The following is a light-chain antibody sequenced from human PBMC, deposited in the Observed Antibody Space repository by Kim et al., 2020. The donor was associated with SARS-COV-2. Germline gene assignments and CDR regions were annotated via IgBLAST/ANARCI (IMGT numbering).Light chain of an antibody. Sequence: ELTQPPSASGTPGQRVTISCSGSSSNIGSNTVSWYQQFPGTAPKLLNYESNQRPSGVPDRFSGSRSGTSASLAIRGLQSEDEADYYCASWDDGLNGYVVFGGGTQLSVL. V-gene: IGLV1-44*01. J-gene: IGLJ2*01. CDR1: SSNIGSNT. CDR2: ESN. CDR3: ASWDDGLNGYVV.